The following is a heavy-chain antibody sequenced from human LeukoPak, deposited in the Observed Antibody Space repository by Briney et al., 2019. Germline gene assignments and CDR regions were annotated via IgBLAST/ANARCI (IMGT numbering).Heavy chain of an antibody. Sequence: ASETLSLTCTVSGYSISNGYYWGWIRQPSGKGLEWVGSISHRGSTYYNPSLRSRITISLDRSKQKFSLKLSSVTAADTAVYYCARGGYYGSGNDFRFDPWGQGTLVTVSS. D-gene: IGHD3-10*01. CDR2: ISHRGST. V-gene: IGHV4-38-2*02. CDR3: ARGGYYGSGNDFRFDP. J-gene: IGHJ5*02. CDR1: GYSISNGYY.